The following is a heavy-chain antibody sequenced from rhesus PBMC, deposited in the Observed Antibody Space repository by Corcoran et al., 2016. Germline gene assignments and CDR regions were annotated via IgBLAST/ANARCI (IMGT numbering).Heavy chain of an antibody. CDR3: ARTPDYGSSYVGGYFDI. J-gene: IGHJ2*01. CDR2: IGGSSVST. V-gene: IGHV4-99*01. D-gene: IGHD4-29*01. Sequence: QVQLQESGPGLVKPSETLSLTCAVSGYSISSGYYWCWIRQPPGKGPEWVGYIGGSSVSTYYNPSLNSRVTISKDTSKNQFSLKLSSVTAADTAVYYCARTPDYGSSYVGGYFDIWGPGTPITISS. CDR1: GYSISSGYY.